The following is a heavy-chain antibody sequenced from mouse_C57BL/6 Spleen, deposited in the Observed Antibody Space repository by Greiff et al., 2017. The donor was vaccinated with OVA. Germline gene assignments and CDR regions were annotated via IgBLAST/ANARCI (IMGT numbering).Heavy chain of an antibody. CDR2: LYPGDGDT. J-gene: IGHJ4*01. CDR1: GYAFSSSW. V-gene: IGHV1-82*01. CDR3: ARSAEYSNYAMDY. Sequence: VQLQQSGPELVKPGASVKISCKASGYAFSSSWMNWVKQRPGKGLEWIGRLYPGDGDTNYNGKFKGKATLTADNSSSTAYMQLSSLTSEDSSVYFCARSAEYSNYAMDYWGQGTSVTVSS. D-gene: IGHD5-1*01.